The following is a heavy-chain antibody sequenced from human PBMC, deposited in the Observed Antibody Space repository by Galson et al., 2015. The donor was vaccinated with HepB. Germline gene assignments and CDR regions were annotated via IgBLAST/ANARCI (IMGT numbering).Heavy chain of an antibody. J-gene: IGHJ4*02. CDR1: GFTFSSYT. D-gene: IGHD3-3*01. CDR3: AKVKVPIFGVVIYFDY. Sequence: SLRLSCAASGFTFSSYTMNWVRQAPGKGLEWVSAISGSGGSTYYADSVKGRFTISRDNSKNTLYLQMNSLRAEDTAVYYCAKVKVPIFGVVIYFDYWGQGTLVTVSS. CDR2: ISGSGGST. V-gene: IGHV3-23*01.